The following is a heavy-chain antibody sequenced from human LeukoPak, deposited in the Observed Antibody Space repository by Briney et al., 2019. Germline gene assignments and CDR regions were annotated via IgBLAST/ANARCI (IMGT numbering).Heavy chain of an antibody. J-gene: IGHJ4*02. V-gene: IGHV3-53*01. CDR1: GFTVSSNY. CDR2: IYSGGST. D-gene: IGHD4-17*01. CDR3: AKGPNDYGDHYFDY. Sequence: GGSLRLSCAASGFTVSSNYMSWVRQAPGKGLEWVSVIYSGGSTYYADSVKGRFTISRDNSKNTLYLQMNSLRAEDTAVYYCAKGPNDYGDHYFDYWGQGTLVTVSS.